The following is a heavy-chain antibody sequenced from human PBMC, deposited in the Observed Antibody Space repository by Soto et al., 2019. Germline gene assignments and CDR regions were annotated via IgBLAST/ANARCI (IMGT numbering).Heavy chain of an antibody. V-gene: IGHV3-23*01. CDR1: GFTFSIYA. J-gene: IGHJ4*02. CDR2: ISGSGGST. D-gene: IGHD3-22*01. CDR3: ANRITYYYGSSGFDY. Sequence: GSLVVACSASGFTFSIYAMSGVRQAPGKGLEWVSAISGSGGSTYYADSVKGRFTISRDNSKNTLYLQMNSLRAEDTAVYYCANRITYYYGSSGFDYWGQGTLVTVYS.